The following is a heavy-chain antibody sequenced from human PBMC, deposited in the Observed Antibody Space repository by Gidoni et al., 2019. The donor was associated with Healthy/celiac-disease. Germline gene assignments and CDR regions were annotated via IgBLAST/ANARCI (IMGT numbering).Heavy chain of an antibody. J-gene: IGHJ4*02. D-gene: IGHD3-22*01. CDR1: GFTFSSYA. CDR2: ISYDGSNK. Sequence: QVQLVESGGGVVQPGRSLRLSCAASGFTFSSYAMHWVRQAPGKGLEWVAVISYDGSNKYYADSVKGRFTISRDNSKNTLYLQMNSLRAEDTAVYYCARDQKYYYDSSGETNYFDYWGQGTLVTVSS. CDR3: ARDQKYYYDSSGETNYFDY. V-gene: IGHV3-30-3*01.